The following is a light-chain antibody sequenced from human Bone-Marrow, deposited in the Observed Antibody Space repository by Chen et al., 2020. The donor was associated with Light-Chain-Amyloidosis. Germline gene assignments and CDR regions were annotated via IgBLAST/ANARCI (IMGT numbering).Light chain of an antibody. Sequence: SYVLTQPSSVSVAPGQTATIACGGNNIGSTSVHWYQQTPGQAPLLVVYDDSDRPSGIPGRLSGSNSGNTATLTISRVEAGDEAHYYCQVWDRSSDRPVFGGGTKLTVL. CDR2: DDS. CDR1: NIGSTS. CDR3: QVWDRSSDRPV. V-gene: IGLV3-21*02. J-gene: IGLJ3*02.